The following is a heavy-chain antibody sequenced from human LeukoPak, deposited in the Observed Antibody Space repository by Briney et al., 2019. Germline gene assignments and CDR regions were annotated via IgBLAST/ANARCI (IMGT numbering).Heavy chain of an antibody. CDR3: ARWGSRLAYYYDSSGYYGPLGFDY. CDR1: GVSISSSDYY. J-gene: IGHJ4*02. D-gene: IGHD3-22*01. V-gene: IGHV4-39*07. Sequence: PSETLSLTCTVSGVSISSSDYYWGWIRQPPGKGLEWIGSIYYSGRTYYNPSLKSRFTISVDTSKNQFSLKLSSVTAADTAVYYCARWGSRLAYYYDSSGYYGPLGFDYWGQGTLVTVSS. CDR2: IYYSGRT.